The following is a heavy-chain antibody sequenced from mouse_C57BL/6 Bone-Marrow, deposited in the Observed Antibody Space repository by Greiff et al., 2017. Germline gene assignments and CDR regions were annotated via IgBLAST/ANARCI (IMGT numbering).Heavy chain of an antibody. CDR2: IDPEDGET. CDR1: GFNIKDYY. D-gene: IGHD1-1*01. J-gene: IGHJ2*01. CDR3: TRSLIYYGTNY. Sequence: VQLQQPGAELVKPGASVKLSCTASGFNIKDYYIPWVKQRTEQGLEWIGRIDPEDGETKYAPKYQDKATITADTSSNAAYLQLSSLTSEDTAVYYCTRSLIYYGTNYWGQGTTLTVSS. V-gene: IGHV14-2*01.